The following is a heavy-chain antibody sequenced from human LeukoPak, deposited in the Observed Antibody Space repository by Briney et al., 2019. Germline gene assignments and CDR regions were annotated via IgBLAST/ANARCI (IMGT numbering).Heavy chain of an antibody. CDR1: GYSISSGYY. Sequence: KPSQTLSPTCALSGYSISSGYYWGWIRQPPGKGLEWIGSIYHSGSTYYNPSIKSRVTISVDTSKNQFSLKLSSVTAADTAVYYCARARITMVRGVMSPLDYWGQGTLVTVSS. V-gene: IGHV4-38-2*01. D-gene: IGHD3-10*01. CDR2: IYHSGST. CDR3: ARARITMVRGVMSPLDY. J-gene: IGHJ4*02.